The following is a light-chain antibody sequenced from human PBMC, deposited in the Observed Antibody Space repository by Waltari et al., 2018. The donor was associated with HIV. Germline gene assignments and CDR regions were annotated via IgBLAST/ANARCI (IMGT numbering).Light chain of an antibody. CDR1: QGVNSN. V-gene: IGKV3-15*01. CDR3: QQRSNWPPVT. CDR2: GAS. J-gene: IGKJ5*01. Sequence: EIVMTQSPATLSVSPGERATLSCRASQGVNSNLAWYQQKPGQAPRLLIYGASTRATGIPARFSGSGSGTEFTLTITSLQSEDFAVYYCQQRSNWPPVTFGQGTRLEI.